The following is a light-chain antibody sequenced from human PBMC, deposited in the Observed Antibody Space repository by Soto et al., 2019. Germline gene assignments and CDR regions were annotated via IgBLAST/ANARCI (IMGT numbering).Light chain of an antibody. CDR3: SSYSNSFTLLV. V-gene: IGLV2-14*01. J-gene: IGLJ1*01. CDR1: NSDIGNYRY. CDR2: EVT. Sequence: QSALTQPASVSGSPGQSITISCTGTNSDIGNYRYVSWYQQHPGKAPKLLISEVTHRPSGVSDRFSGSKSGNTASLTISGRQTEDEADYYYSSYSNSFTLLVFGTGTKVTVL.